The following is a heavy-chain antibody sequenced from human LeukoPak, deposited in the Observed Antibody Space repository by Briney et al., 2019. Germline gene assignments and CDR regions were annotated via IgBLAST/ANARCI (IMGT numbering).Heavy chain of an antibody. CDR1: GFTFRSYA. V-gene: IGHV3-30-3*01. CDR3: AKRPDGYSYGMDV. CDR2: ILYDGSNQ. J-gene: IGHJ6*02. Sequence: GGSLRLSCAASGFTFRSYAMHWVRQAPGKGLEWVGVILYDGSNQYYADSVKGRFTISRDNSKNTLYLQMNSPRPEDTAVYYCAKRPDGYSYGMDVWGQGTTVTVSS.